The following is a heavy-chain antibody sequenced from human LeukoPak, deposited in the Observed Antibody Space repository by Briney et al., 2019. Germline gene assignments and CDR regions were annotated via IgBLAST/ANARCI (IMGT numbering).Heavy chain of an antibody. CDR2: ISSSSSTI. J-gene: IGHJ4*02. Sequence: GGSLRLSCAASGFTFSSYSMNWVRQAPGKGLEWVSYISSSSSTIYYADSVKGRFTISRDNAKNSLYLQMNSLRAEDTAVYYCARVDDFWSGYYLDYWGQGTLVTVSS. CDR3: ARVDDFWSGYYLDY. V-gene: IGHV3-48*01. CDR1: GFTFSSYS. D-gene: IGHD3-3*01.